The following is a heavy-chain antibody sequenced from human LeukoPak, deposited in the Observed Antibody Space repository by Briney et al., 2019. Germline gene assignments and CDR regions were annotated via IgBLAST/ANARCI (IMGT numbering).Heavy chain of an antibody. J-gene: IGHJ4*02. CDR2: LKSKASGETT. V-gene: IGHV3-15*05. Sequence: GGSLRLSCAASGFTFTHAWMTWVRQAPGKGLEWVARLKSKASGETTDYAAPVKGRFTISRDNAKNTLYLQMSSLRADDTAVYYCVIDLGDYNDFWGQGTLVSVSS. CDR3: VIDLGDYNDF. CDR1: GFTFTHAW. D-gene: IGHD3-10*01.